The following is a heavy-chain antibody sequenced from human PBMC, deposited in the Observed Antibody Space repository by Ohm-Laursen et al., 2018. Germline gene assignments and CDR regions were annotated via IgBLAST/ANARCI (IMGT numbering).Heavy chain of an antibody. Sequence: ASVKVSCNASGYTFTSYDINWVRQATGQGLEWMGWMNPNSGNTGYAQKFQGRVTMTRNTSISTAYMELSSLRSEDTAVYYCARGCRHYDFWSGYYGYYYYGMDVWGQGTTVTVSS. D-gene: IGHD3-3*01. V-gene: IGHV1-8*01. J-gene: IGHJ6*02. CDR3: ARGCRHYDFWSGYYGYYYYGMDV. CDR2: MNPNSGNT. CDR1: GYTFTSYD.